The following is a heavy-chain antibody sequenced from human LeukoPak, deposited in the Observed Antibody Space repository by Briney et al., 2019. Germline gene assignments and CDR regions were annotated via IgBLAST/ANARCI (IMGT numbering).Heavy chain of an antibody. CDR1: GFTFDTYG. J-gene: IGHJ1*01. CDR2: IRYDESLD. Sequence: GGSLRLPCAASGFTFDTYGMHWVRQAPGKGLEWVAFIRYDESLDYHADSVKGRFAISRDNSKNTLYLQMNNLRPEDTAVYYCARAYGSGSYFRYFQHWGQGTLVTVPS. CDR3: ARAYGSGSYFRYFQH. V-gene: IGHV3-30*02. D-gene: IGHD3-10*01.